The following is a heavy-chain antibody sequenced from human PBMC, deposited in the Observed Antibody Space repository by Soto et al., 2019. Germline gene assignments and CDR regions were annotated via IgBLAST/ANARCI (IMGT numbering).Heavy chain of an antibody. D-gene: IGHD2-15*01. CDR3: AVSSPKAYIVVVVAAVFDI. J-gene: IGHJ3*02. CDR2: IIPIFGTA. V-gene: IGHV1-69*06. Sequence: SVKRSCKASGGTFSSYAISWVRQAPGQGLEWMGGIIPIFGTANYAQKFQGRVTITADKSTSTAYMELSSLRSEDTAVYYCAVSSPKAYIVVVVAAVFDIWANGTMVIVS. CDR1: GGTFSSYA.